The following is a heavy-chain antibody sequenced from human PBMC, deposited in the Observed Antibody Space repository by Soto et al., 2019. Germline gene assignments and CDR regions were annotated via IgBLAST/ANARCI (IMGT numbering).Heavy chain of an antibody. CDR3: ASTPYYDYVWGSYPAGWFDP. D-gene: IGHD3-16*02. V-gene: IGHV1-69*02. CDR1: GGTFSSYT. Sequence: QVQLVQSGAEVKKPGSSVKVSCKASGGTFSSYTISWVRQAPGQGLEWMGRIIPILGIANYAQKFQGRVTITADKSXXTXYXXLSSLRSEDTAVYYCASTPYYDYVWGSYPAGWFDPWGQGTLVTVSS. CDR2: IIPILGIA. J-gene: IGHJ5*02.